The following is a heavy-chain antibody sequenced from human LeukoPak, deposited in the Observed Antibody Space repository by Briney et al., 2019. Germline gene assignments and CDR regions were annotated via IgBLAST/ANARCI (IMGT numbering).Heavy chain of an antibody. CDR1: GGSISSYY. V-gene: IGHV4-4*07. Sequence: SETLSLTCTVSGGSISSYYWSWIRQPAGKGLEWIGRIYTSGSTNYNPSLKSRVTMSVDTSKNQFSLKLSSVTAADTAVYYCARGAATRRGLVIHSGDYWGQGTLVTVSS. J-gene: IGHJ4*02. CDR3: ARGAATRRGLVIHSGDY. CDR2: IYTSGST. D-gene: IGHD3/OR15-3a*01.